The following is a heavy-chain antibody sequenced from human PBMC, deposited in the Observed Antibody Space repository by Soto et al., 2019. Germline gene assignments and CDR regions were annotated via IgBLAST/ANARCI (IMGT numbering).Heavy chain of an antibody. Sequence: QVQLVESGGGVVQPGRSLRLSCAASGFTFSSYGMHWVRQAPGKGLEWVAVIWYDGSNKYYADSVKGRFTISRDNSKNTLYLQMNSLRAEDTAVYYCARSADTAMNRWFDPWGQGTLVTVSS. CDR1: GFTFSSYG. CDR3: ARSADTAMNRWFDP. J-gene: IGHJ5*02. CDR2: IWYDGSNK. D-gene: IGHD5-18*01. V-gene: IGHV3-33*01.